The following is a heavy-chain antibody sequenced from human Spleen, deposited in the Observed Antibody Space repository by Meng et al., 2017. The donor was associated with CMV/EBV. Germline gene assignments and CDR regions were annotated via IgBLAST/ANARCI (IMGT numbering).Heavy chain of an antibody. CDR3: ASGITGTPGVGYFDY. V-gene: IGHV4-39*07. Sequence: SETLSLTCTVSGGSISSSSYYWGWIRQPPGKGLEWIGSIYYSGSTYYNPSLKSRVTISVDTSKNQFSLKLSSVTAADTAVYYCASGITGTPGVGYFDYWGQGTLVTVSS. CDR1: GGSISSSSYY. J-gene: IGHJ4*02. CDR2: IYYSGST. D-gene: IGHD1-7*01.